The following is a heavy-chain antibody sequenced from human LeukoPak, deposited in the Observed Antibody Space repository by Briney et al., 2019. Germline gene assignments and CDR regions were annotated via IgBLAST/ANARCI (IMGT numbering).Heavy chain of an antibody. V-gene: IGHV4-34*01. CDR2: INHSGST. J-gene: IGHJ5*02. Sequence: SETLSLTCAVYGGSFSGYYWSWLRQPPGKGLEWIGEINHSGSTNYNPSLKSRVTISVDTSKNQFSLKLSSVTAADTAVYYCARKREQRGWFDPWGQGTLVTVSS. CDR1: GGSFSGYY. CDR3: ARKREQRGWFDP. D-gene: IGHD1-26*01.